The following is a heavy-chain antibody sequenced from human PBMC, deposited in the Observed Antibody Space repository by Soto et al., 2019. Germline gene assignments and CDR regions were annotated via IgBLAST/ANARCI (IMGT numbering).Heavy chain of an antibody. CDR2: IFGTA. Sequence: IFGTANYAQKFQGRVTITADESTSTAYMELSSLRSEDTAVYYCARGVAGTSPFDPWGQGTLVTVSS. D-gene: IGHD6-19*01. V-gene: IGHV1-69*01. CDR3: ARGVAGTSPFDP. J-gene: IGHJ5*02.